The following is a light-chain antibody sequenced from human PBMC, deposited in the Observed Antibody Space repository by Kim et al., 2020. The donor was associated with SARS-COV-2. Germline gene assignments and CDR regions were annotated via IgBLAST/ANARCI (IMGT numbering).Light chain of an antibody. V-gene: IGLV3-1*01. CDR3: QAWDSGNHV. CDR2: QDS. J-gene: IGLJ1*01. Sequence: SYELTQPPSVSGSPGQTASITCSGDKLGDKYACWYQQKPGQSPVLVIYQDSKRPSGIPERFSGSNSGNTATLTISGTQAMDEADYYCQAWDSGNHVFGTG. CDR1: KLGDKY.